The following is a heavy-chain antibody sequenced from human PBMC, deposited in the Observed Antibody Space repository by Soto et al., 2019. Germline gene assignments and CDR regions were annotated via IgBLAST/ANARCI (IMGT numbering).Heavy chain of an antibody. CDR1: GGTFSSYA. V-gene: IGHV1-69*06. CDR2: IIPIFGTA. Sequence: QVQLVQSGAEVKKPGSSVKVSCKASGGTFSSYAISWVRQAPGQGLEWMGGIIPIFGTANYAQKLQGRVTITADKSTSTADMELSSLRSEDRAVYYCARGQRTQGNLDTAILNHDDYWCQGTLVTVSS. CDR3: ARGQRTQGNLDTAILNHDDY. D-gene: IGHD5-18*01. J-gene: IGHJ4*02.